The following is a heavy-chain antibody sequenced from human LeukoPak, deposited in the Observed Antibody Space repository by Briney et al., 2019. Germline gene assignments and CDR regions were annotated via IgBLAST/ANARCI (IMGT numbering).Heavy chain of an antibody. Sequence: ASVKVSCKASGYTFTSHGISWVRQAPGQGLEWMGWISAYNGNTNYAQKLQGRVTMTTDTSTSTAYTELRSLRSDDTAVYYCARDRGRITMIKYYFDYWGQGTLVTVSS. J-gene: IGHJ4*02. D-gene: IGHD3-22*01. CDR3: ARDRGRITMIKYYFDY. V-gene: IGHV1-18*01. CDR2: ISAYNGNT. CDR1: GYTFTSHG.